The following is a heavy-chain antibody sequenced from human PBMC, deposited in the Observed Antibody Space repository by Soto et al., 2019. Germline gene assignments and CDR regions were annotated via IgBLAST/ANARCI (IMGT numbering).Heavy chain of an antibody. D-gene: IGHD6-13*01. CDR3: AREKLDQLVAPGWFDP. Sequence: QVQLQESGPGLVKPSETLSLSCTVSGGSISSYYWSWIRQPPGKGLEWIGYIYYSGSTNYNPSLKSRVTISVDKSKNQFSLKLSSVTAADTAVYYCAREKLDQLVAPGWFDPWGQGTLVTVSS. CDR2: IYYSGST. V-gene: IGHV4-59*01. CDR1: GGSISSYY. J-gene: IGHJ5*02.